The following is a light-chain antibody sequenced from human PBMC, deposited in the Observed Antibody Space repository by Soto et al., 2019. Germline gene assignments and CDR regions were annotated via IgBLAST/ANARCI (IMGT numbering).Light chain of an antibody. CDR1: SSDVGGYNY. J-gene: IGLJ1*01. CDR3: SSYAGSNDYV. Sequence: QSVLNQPPSASGSPGQSVTISCTGTSSDVGGYNYVSWYQQHPGKAPKLMIYEVSKRPSGVPDRFSGSKSGNTASLTVSGLQAEDEADYYCSSYAGSNDYVFGTGTKV. CDR2: EVS. V-gene: IGLV2-8*01.